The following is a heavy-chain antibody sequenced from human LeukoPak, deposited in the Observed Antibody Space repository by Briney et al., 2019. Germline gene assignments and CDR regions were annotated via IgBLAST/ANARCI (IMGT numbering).Heavy chain of an antibody. CDR3: ARVGGSYLXGSXWFDP. CDR1: GYTFTGYY. Sequence: SVKVSCKASGYTFTGYYMHWVRQAPGQGLEWMGRIIPILGIANYAQKFQGRVTITTDESTSTAYMELSSLRSEDTAVYYCARVGGSYLXGSXWFDP. V-gene: IGHV1-69*04. J-gene: IGHJ5*02. CDR2: IIPILGIA. D-gene: IGHD1-26*01.